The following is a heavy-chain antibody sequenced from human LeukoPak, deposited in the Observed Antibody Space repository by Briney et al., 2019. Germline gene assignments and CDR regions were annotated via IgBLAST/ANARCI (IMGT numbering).Heavy chain of an antibody. D-gene: IGHD3-9*01. Sequence: GSLRLSCAASGFDFGAYEMNWVRQAPGKGLEWVAYFAGSDTTTYYADSVKGRFTISRDNAKNSLYLQMNSLRAEDTAVYHCATFVGTVSAGYTVPGGLLVWGKGTTVSVSS. V-gene: IGHV3-48*03. CDR2: FAGSDTTT. CDR1: GFDFGAYE. J-gene: IGHJ6*04. CDR3: ATFVGTVSAGYTVPGGLLV.